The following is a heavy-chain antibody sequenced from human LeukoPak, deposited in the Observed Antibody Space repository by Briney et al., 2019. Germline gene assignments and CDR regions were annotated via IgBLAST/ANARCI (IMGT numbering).Heavy chain of an antibody. CDR1: RFTFSRYG. CDR2: ISYVGSNK. D-gene: IGHD3-10*01. Sequence: GGALRLSCAASRFTFSRYGMLWVRQAPGKGLGWVAVISYVGSNKYYADSVKGRFTISRDNSKNTLYLQMTSLRAEDTAVYYCARDNYYGSGPRDYYYCGMDVWGEGTTVTVSS. V-gene: IGHV3-30*19. CDR3: ARDNYYGSGPRDYYYCGMDV. J-gene: IGHJ6*04.